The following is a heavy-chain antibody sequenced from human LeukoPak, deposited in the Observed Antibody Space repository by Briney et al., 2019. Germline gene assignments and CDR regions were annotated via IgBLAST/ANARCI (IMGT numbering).Heavy chain of an antibody. CDR1: GFSLSTSGMC. V-gene: IGHV4-39*01. J-gene: IGHJ4*02. CDR3: ARHIRVAAGGRLSFFDY. Sequence: SGPALVKPTQTLTLTCTFSGFSLSTSGMCVSWIRQPPGKGLEWIGSVYYSGNTYFNPSLKSRVTISVDTSKNQFSLKLSSVTAADTAVYYCARHIRVAAGGRLSFFDYWGQGTLVTVSS. D-gene: IGHD6-13*01. CDR2: VYYSGNT.